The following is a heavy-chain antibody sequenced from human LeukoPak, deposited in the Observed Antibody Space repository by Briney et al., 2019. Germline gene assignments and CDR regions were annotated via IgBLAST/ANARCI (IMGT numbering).Heavy chain of an antibody. Sequence: GGSLRLSCAASGFTFDDYAMHWVRQAPGKGLEWVSGISWNSGSIGYADSVKGRFTISRDNAKNSLYLQMNSLRAEDTALYYCAKGASYSGGWSASDYWGQGTLVTVSS. V-gene: IGHV3-9*01. D-gene: IGHD6-19*01. CDR3: AKGASYSGGWSASDY. CDR1: GFTFDDYA. J-gene: IGHJ4*02. CDR2: ISWNSGSI.